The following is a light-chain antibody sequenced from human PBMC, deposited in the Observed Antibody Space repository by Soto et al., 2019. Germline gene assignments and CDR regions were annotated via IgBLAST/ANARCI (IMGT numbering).Light chain of an antibody. CDR2: DVT. J-gene: IGLJ1*01. CDR3: SSYTSSSTPYV. Sequence: SPRTEPRSVGRARRQWSTISYTKTSSDVGGYNYVSWYQQHPVKAPKLMIYDVTNRPSGVSDRFSGSKSGNTASLTISGLQAEDEADYYCSSYTSSSTPYVFGTVTKVTVL. V-gene: IGLV2-14*01. CDR1: SSDVGGYNY.